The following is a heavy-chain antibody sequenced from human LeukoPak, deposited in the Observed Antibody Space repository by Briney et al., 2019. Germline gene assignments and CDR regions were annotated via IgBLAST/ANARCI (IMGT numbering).Heavy chain of an antibody. CDR1: GYSISSGYY. J-gene: IGHJ4*02. CDR3: ARHSSSFSYFDY. D-gene: IGHD6-13*01. Sequence: SETLSLTCTVSGYSISSGYYWGWIRQPPGKGLEWIGSIYYSGSTYYNPSLKSRVTISVDTSKNQFSLKLSSVTAADTAVYYCARHSSSFSYFDYWGQGTLVTVSS. CDR2: IYYSGST. V-gene: IGHV4-38-2*02.